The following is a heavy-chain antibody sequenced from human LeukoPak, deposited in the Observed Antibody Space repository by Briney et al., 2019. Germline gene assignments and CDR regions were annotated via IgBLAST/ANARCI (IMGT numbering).Heavy chain of an antibody. CDR2: INHSGGT. Sequence: SETLSLTCAVYGGSFSSYYWSWIRQPPGKGLEWIGEINHSGGTNYNPPLKSRVTISVDTSKNQFSLKVRSVTAADTAVYYCAMNWGTGRTLDYWGQGTLVTVSS. CDR3: AMNWGTGRTLDY. D-gene: IGHD7-27*01. V-gene: IGHV4-34*01. J-gene: IGHJ4*02. CDR1: GGSFSSYY.